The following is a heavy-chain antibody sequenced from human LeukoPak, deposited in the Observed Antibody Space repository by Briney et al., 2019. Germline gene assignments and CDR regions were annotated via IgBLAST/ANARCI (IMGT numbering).Heavy chain of an antibody. J-gene: IGHJ4*02. V-gene: IGHV4-39*01. D-gene: IGHD6-6*01. CDR2: IYYTGNS. CDR1: GGSIINSGYY. CDR3: ARYSCTWAFDY. Sequence: KPSETLSLTCTVSGGSIINSGYYWGWIRQPPGQGLEWIANIYYTGNSNYNSSLKSRITISVDTSRNQFSLKLTSVTAADTAVYFCARYSCTWAFDYWGQGSLVTVSS.